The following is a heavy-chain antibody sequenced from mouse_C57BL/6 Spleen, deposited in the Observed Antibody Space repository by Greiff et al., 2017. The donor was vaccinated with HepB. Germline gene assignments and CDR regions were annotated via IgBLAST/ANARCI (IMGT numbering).Heavy chain of an antibody. CDR2: IYPGSGST. D-gene: IGHD2-4*01. CDR3: ARSPYDYHGGYYAMDY. V-gene: IGHV1-55*01. CDR1: GYTFTSYW. J-gene: IGHJ4*01. Sequence: QVQLQQPGAELVKPGASVKMSCKASGYTFTSYWITWVKQRPGQGLEWIGDIYPGSGSTNYNEKFKSKATLTVDTSSSTAYMQLSSLTAEDSAVYYCARSPYDYHGGYYAMDYWGQGTSVTVSS.